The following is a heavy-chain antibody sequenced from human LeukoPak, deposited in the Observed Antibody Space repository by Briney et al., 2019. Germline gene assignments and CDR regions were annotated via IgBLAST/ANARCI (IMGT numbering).Heavy chain of an antibody. CDR3: AKWGDYDVLTGYYVSDY. CDR1: RFTFSNYA. J-gene: IGHJ4*02. Sequence: PGGSLRLSCAASRFTFSNYALSWVGQARGKGLEWVSAITGGGSGIYYADSMKSRFTISRDNSKNTLYLQINSLRAEDTAVYYCAKWGDYDVLTGYYVSDYWGQGALVTVSS. D-gene: IGHD3-9*01. V-gene: IGHV3-23*01. CDR2: ITGGGSGI.